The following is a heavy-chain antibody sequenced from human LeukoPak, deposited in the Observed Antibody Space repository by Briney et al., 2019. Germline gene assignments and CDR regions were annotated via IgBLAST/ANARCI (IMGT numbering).Heavy chain of an antibody. CDR1: GYSFTSYW. J-gene: IGHJ4*02. D-gene: IGHD3-22*01. CDR2: IYPGDSDT. Sequence: GESLKISCKGSGYSFTSYWIGWVRRMPGKGLEWMGIIYPGDSDTRYSPSFQGQVTISADKSISTAYLQWSSLKASDTAMYYCARLHLFYDSSGYYFDYWGQGTLVTVSS. CDR3: ARLHLFYDSSGYYFDY. V-gene: IGHV5-51*01.